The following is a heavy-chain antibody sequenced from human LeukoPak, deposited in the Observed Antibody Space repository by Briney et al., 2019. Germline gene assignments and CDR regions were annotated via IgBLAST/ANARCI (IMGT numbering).Heavy chain of an antibody. CDR2: MHHSGST. CDR3: ARVVVWLGDPPHMDV. Sequence: SETLSLTCGVYGGSFSAYYWSWIRQLPGKGLEWIGEMHHSGSTKYNPSLKTRVSMSVDTSKNQFSLKLRSVTAADTAVYYCARVVVWLGDPPHMDVWGKGTTVTISS. J-gene: IGHJ6*03. V-gene: IGHV4-34*01. D-gene: IGHD3-10*01. CDR1: GGSFSAYY.